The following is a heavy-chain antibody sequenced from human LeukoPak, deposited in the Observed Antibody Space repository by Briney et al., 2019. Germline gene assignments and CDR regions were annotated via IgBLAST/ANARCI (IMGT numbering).Heavy chain of an antibody. J-gene: IGHJ4*02. CDR2: IYYSGST. CDR3: ARVRSAVGATNFDY. D-gene: IGHD1-26*01. Sequence: SETLSLTCTVSGGSISSYYWSWIRQPPGKGLEWIGYIYYSGSTNYNPSLKSRVTISVDTSKNQFSLKLSSVTAADTAVYYCARVRSAVGATNFDYWGQGTLVTVSS. V-gene: IGHV4-59*01. CDR1: GGSISSYY.